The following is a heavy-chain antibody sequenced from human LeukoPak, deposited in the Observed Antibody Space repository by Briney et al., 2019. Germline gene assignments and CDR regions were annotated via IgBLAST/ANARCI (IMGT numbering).Heavy chain of an antibody. CDR1: GFTFSSYW. CDR3: ARDTYGSGSYCNF. D-gene: IGHD3-10*01. V-gene: IGHV3-74*01. CDR2: INTDGSST. Sequence: PGESLRLSCAVSGFTFSSYWMHWVRQAPGKGPVWVSRINTDGSSTSYADSVKGRFTISRDNAKNTLYLQMSNLRAEDTAVYYCARDTYGSGSYCNFWGQGTLVTVSS. J-gene: IGHJ4*02.